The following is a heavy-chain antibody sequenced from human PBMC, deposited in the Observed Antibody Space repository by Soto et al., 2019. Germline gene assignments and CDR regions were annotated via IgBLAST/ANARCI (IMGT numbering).Heavy chain of an antibody. Sequence: GFLRLCCTAAGFSLNTHWMHWVRQAPGKGLVWVSRIYFDGITTNYADSVKGRLTVSRDNAKNTVYLHVNTLRDEDTAVYYCARGGAMGVDYWGQGTLVTVPS. CDR2: IYFDGITT. D-gene: IGHD1-26*01. V-gene: IGHV3-74*01. J-gene: IGHJ4*02. CDR1: GFSLNTHW. CDR3: ARGGAMGVDY.